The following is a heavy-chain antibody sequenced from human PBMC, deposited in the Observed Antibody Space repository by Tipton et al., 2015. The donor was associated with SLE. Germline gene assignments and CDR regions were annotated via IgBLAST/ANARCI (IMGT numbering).Heavy chain of an antibody. CDR3: AREARVYSYGYRLRYQYMDV. V-gene: IGHV3-66*02. CDR1: GFSFSIYA. D-gene: IGHD5-18*01. Sequence: GSLRLSCAASGFSFSIYAMNWVRQAPGKGLEWVSVIDSGDTTDYADSVKGRFTISRDNSKNTLYLQMNSLRAEDTAVYYCAREARVYSYGYRLRYQYMDVWGKWTTVTVSS. J-gene: IGHJ6*03. CDR2: IDSGDTT.